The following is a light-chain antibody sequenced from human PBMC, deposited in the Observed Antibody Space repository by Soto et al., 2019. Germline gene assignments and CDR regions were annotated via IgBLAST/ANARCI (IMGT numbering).Light chain of an antibody. V-gene: IGKV3-20*01. CDR3: QQYGSSLYT. CDR2: AAS. Sequence: EIVLTQSPGTLSLSPGERATLSCRASQSVTTSYLAWYQQKPGQAPRLLIYAASSRATGIPDRFSDSGSGTDFTLTINRLEPEDFAVYYCQQYGSSLYTFGQGTKLEIK. J-gene: IGKJ2*01. CDR1: QSVTTSY.